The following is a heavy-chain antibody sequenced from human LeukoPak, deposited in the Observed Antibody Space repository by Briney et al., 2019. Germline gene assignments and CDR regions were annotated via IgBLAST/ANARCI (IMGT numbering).Heavy chain of an antibody. CDR1: GGSISSGRYY. D-gene: IGHD3-10*01. Sequence: SETLSLTCTVSGGSISSGRYYWSWIRQPAGKGLEWIGRIYTSGSTNYNPSLKSRVTISVDTSKNQFSLKLSSVTAADTAVYYCARASRYYGSGSYYTLAFDYWGQGTLVTVSS. V-gene: IGHV4-61*02. J-gene: IGHJ4*02. CDR3: ARASRYYGSGSYYTLAFDY. CDR2: IYTSGST.